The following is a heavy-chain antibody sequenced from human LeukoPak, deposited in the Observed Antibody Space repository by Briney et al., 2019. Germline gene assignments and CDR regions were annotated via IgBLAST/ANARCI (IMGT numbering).Heavy chain of an antibody. CDR3: AVPYYYDSSGYPDNWFDP. J-gene: IGHJ5*02. V-gene: IGHV3-74*01. CDR1: GFTFSSYW. D-gene: IGHD3-22*01. CDR2: INSDGSST. Sequence: GGSLRLSCAASGFTFSSYWTHWVRQAPGKGLVWVSRINSDGSSTSYADSVKGRFTISRDNAKNTLYLQMNSLRAEDTAVYYCAVPYYYDSSGYPDNWFDPWGQGTLVTVSS.